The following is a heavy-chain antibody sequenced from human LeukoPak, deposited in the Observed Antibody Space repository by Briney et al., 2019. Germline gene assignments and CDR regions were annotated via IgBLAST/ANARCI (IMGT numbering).Heavy chain of an antibody. J-gene: IGHJ5*02. V-gene: IGHV4-59*01. CDR3: AGLGISNWFDP. D-gene: IGHD1-26*01. CDR2: IYYSGST. Sequence: SETLSLTCTVSGGSISSYYWSWIRQPPGKGLEWIGYIYYSGSTNYNPSLKSRVTISVDTSKNQFSLKLSSVTAADTAVYYCAGLGISNWFDPWGQGTLGTVSP. CDR1: GGSISSYY.